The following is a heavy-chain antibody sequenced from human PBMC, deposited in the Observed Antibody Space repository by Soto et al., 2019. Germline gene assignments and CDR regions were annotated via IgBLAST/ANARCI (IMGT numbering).Heavy chain of an antibody. J-gene: IGHJ4*02. CDR2: LDQDGSER. CDR3: VCGGNFFVY. Sequence: EVQLVESGGCLVQPGGSLRLSCAASGFTFNTYWMTWVRRPPGKGLEWVANLDQDGSERYYVDSVRGRFTISRDNAKNSLFLQMNSLRAEDTAVYYCVCGGNFFVYWGQGTLVTVSP. V-gene: IGHV3-7*01. CDR1: GFTFNTYW. D-gene: IGHD3-16*01.